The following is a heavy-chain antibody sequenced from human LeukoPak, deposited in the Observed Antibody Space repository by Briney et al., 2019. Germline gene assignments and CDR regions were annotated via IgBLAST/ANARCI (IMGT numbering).Heavy chain of an antibody. CDR2: MNPNSGNT. CDR1: GYTFTSYD. D-gene: IGHD3-22*01. Sequence: GASVKVSCKASGYTFTSYDINWVRQATGQGPEWMGWMNPNSGNTGYAQKFQGRVTITRNTSISTAYMELSSLRSEDTAVYYCAREVYYDSSGYYNWGQGTLVTVSS. CDR3: AREVYYDSSGYYN. J-gene: IGHJ4*02. V-gene: IGHV1-8*03.